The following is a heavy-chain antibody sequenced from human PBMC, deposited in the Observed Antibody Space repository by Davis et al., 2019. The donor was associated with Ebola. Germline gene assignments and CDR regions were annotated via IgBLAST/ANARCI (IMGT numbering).Heavy chain of an antibody. CDR1: GDSVSSGG. CDR3: ARGWLRVGMDV. CDR2: TYYSSKWYN. D-gene: IGHD5-12*01. J-gene: IGHJ6*04. Sequence: HSQTLSLTCAISGDSVSSGGWNWIRQSPSRGLEWLGRTYYSSKWYNDYAASVEGRITVNPDTSKNQFSLQLNSVTPEDTALYYCARGWLRVGMDVWGEGTSVTVSS. V-gene: IGHV6-1*01.